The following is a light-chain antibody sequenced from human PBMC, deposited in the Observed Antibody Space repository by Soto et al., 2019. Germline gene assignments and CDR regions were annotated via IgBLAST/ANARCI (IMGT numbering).Light chain of an antibody. V-gene: IGKV2-28*01. CDR2: LAS. J-gene: IGKJ1*01. Sequence: IVMTQSPLSLPVTPGEPAYISCRSSQSLLHSNGFNYLDWYVQKPGQSPQLLISLASTRASGVPDRFSGSASGTDFTLNISRVEADDVGVYYCMQDLQAWTFGQGTKVEIK. CDR1: QSLLHSNGFNY. CDR3: MQDLQAWT.